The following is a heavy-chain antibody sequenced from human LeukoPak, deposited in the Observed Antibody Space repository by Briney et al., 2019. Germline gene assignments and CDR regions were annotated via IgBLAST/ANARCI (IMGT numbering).Heavy chain of an antibody. V-gene: IGHV1-46*01. CDR1: GYAFIRYH. CDR2: LKLYDGSK. Sequence: ASVKVSCKASGYAFIRYHIHWVRQAPGQGLEWMGVLKLYDGSKSHAQKFQGRVTMTSDTSTSTVYMELSSLRSEDTAVYYCARELYCSSTSCRNWFDPWGQGTLVTVSS. J-gene: IGHJ5*02. D-gene: IGHD2-2*01. CDR3: ARELYCSSTSCRNWFDP.